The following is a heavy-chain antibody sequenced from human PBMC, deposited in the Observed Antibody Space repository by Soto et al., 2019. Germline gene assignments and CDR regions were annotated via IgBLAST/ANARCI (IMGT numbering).Heavy chain of an antibody. CDR1: GFTFSSYA. CDR2: ISGSGGST. CDR3: AKKDSSGSSPFAY. Sequence: HPGGSLRLSCAASGFTFSSYAMSWVRQAPGKGLEWVSAISGSGGSTYYADSVKGRFTISRDNSKNTLYLQMNSLRAEDTAVYYFAKKDSSGSSPFAYPAQRTPVPVSS. D-gene: IGHD6-13*01. J-gene: IGHJ4*02. V-gene: IGHV3-23*01.